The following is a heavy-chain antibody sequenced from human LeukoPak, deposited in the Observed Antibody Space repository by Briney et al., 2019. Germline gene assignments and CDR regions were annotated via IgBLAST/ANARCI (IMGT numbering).Heavy chain of an antibody. CDR2: IKSKTDGGTT. Sequence: PGGSLRLSCAASGFTFSNAWMSWVRQAPGKGLEWISRIKSKTDGGTTHYAAPVKGRFSTSRDDSKNTLSLQMNSLGTEDTAVYYCTTSDYWGRGTLVTVSS. CDR3: TTSDY. V-gene: IGHV3-15*01. CDR1: GFTFSNAW. J-gene: IGHJ4*02.